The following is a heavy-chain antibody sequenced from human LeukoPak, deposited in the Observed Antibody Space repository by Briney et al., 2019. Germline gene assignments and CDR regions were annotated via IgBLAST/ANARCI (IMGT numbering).Heavy chain of an antibody. CDR1: GGSISSSSYY. J-gene: IGHJ3*02. CDR2: IYYSGST. D-gene: IGHD4-17*01. V-gene: IGHV4-39*07. CDR3: ARLNHGDYVEYAFDI. Sequence: SETLSLTCTVSGGSISSSSYYWGWIRQPPGKGLEWIGSIYYSGSTYYNPSLKSRVTISVDTSKNQFSLKLSSVTAADTAVYYCARLNHGDYVEYAFDIWGQGTMVTVSS.